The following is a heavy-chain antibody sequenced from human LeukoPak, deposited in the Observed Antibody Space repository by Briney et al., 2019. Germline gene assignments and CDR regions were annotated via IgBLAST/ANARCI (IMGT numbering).Heavy chain of an antibody. CDR2: IIPNFGTA. J-gene: IGHJ5*02. V-gene: IGHV1-69*05. CDR1: GGTFSSYA. CDR3: AASYCGGDCYSRAPFDP. D-gene: IGHD2-21*02. Sequence: SVKVSCKASGGTFSSYAISWVRQAPGQGLEWMGRIIPNFGTANYAQKFQGRVTITTDESTSTAYMELSSLRSEDTAVYYCAASYCGGDCYSRAPFDPWGQGTLVTVSS.